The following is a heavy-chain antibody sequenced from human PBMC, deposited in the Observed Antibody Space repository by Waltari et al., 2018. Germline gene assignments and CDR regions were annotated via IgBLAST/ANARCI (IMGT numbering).Heavy chain of an antibody. D-gene: IGHD2-15*01. CDR1: W. CDR2: IHGSGNT. Sequence: WGGWVRQPPGKGMEGIGKIHGSGNTHYNPSLESRVTVSMDTSNNQFTLKLTSATVADTAVYYCARDRGRGLSLDSWGQGTLVTVSP. V-gene: IGHV4-4*02. J-gene: IGHJ4*02. CDR3: ARDRGRGLSLDS.